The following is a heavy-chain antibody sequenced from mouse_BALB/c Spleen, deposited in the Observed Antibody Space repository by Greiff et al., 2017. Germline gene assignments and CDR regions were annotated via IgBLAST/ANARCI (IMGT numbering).Heavy chain of an antibody. CDR3: ARHYRYDSYAMDY. D-gene: IGHD2-14*01. CDR1: GFTFSSFG. CDR2: ISSGSSTI. Sequence: EVQLVESGGGLVQPGGSRKLSCAASGFTFSSFGMHWVRQAPEKGLEWVAYISSGSSTIYYADTVKGRFTISRDNPKNTLFLQMTSLRSEDTAMYYCARHYRYDSYAMDYWGQGTSVTVSS. V-gene: IGHV5-17*02. J-gene: IGHJ4*01.